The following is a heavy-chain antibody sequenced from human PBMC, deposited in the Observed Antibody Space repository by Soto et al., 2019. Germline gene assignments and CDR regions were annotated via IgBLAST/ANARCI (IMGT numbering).Heavy chain of an antibody. D-gene: IGHD3-10*01. CDR1: GFTFGNYG. V-gene: IGHV3-30*18. CDR3: AKLLWFGELSVRDY. CDR2: ISYDGNNI. Sequence: PGGSLRLSCAVSGFTFGNYGMHWVRQAPVKGLEWVAVISYDGNNIYYADSVKGRFTISRDNSKNTLYLQMNSLRVEDTAVYYCAKLLWFGELSVRDYWGQGTLVTVS. J-gene: IGHJ4*02.